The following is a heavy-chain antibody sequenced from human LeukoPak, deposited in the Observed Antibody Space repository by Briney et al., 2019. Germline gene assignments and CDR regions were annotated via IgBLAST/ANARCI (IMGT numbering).Heavy chain of an antibody. D-gene: IGHD6-13*01. J-gene: IGHJ4*02. CDR1: GFTFSRYS. CDR2: ISDDGKYI. V-gene: IGHV3-21*01. Sequence: GGSLRLSCAASGFTFSRYSMNWVRQAPGKGLEWVSSISDDGKYIYYADSVKGRFSISRDNAKSSLYLQMSSLRAEDTAVYYCAKDLKWGAAGTQVDYWGQGTLVTVSS. CDR3: AKDLKWGAAGTQVDY.